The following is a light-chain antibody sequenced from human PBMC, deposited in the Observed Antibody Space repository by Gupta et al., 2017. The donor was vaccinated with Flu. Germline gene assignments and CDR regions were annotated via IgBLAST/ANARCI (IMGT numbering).Light chain of an antibody. CDR3: QHQNSFPVT. CDR1: QDISRW. Sequence: PSSVSASVGDRVTITCRASQDISRWLAWYQQKPGKAPKLLIYAASRVKSGVPSRFSGSGSGTDFTLTISSRQPEDFATYYCQHQNSFPVTFGRGTKVDIK. J-gene: IGKJ4*01. V-gene: IGKV1-12*01. CDR2: AAS.